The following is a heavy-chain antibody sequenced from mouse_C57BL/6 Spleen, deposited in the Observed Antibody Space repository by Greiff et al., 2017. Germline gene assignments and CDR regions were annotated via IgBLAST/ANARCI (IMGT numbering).Heavy chain of an antibody. Sequence: VQLQQSGTVLARPGASVKMSCKTSGYTFTSYWMHWVKQRPGQGLEWIGAIYPGNSDTSYNQKFKGKAKLTAVTSASTAYMELSSLTNEDSAVYYGTREGTTVVGFDYWGQGTTLTVSS. J-gene: IGHJ2*01. V-gene: IGHV1-5*01. CDR2: IYPGNSDT. CDR3: TREGTTVVGFDY. CDR1: GYTFTSYW. D-gene: IGHD1-1*01.